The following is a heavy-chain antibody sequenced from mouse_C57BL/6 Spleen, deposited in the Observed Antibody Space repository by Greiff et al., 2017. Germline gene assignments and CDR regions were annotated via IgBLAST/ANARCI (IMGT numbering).Heavy chain of an antibody. CDR2: IWRGGST. Sequence: QVQLQQSGPGLVQPSQSLSITCTVSGFSLTSYGVHWVRQSPGKGLEWLGVIWRGGSTDYNAAFMSRLSITKDNSKSQVFFKMNSLQADDTAIYYCAKEEHGYDVWFAYWGQGTLVTVSA. D-gene: IGHD2-2*01. CDR1: GFSLTSYG. V-gene: IGHV2-5*01. J-gene: IGHJ3*01. CDR3: AKEEHGYDVWFAY.